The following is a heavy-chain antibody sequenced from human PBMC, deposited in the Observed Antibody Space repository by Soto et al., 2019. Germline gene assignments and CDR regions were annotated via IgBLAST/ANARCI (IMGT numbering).Heavy chain of an antibody. CDR2: ISRSEGS. V-gene: IGHV4-4*02. J-gene: IGHJ5*01. D-gene: IGHD1-26*01. CDR1: GGSITNTNW. CDR3: ETHTSSYT. Sequence: QVQLQESGPGLVKPSGTLSLSCAVSGGSITNTNWWIWVRQAPGKVLEWICEISRSEGSAYNPSLKCGASMSLETSKYHFALRLSSVRAADAPVYYCETHTSSYTWG.